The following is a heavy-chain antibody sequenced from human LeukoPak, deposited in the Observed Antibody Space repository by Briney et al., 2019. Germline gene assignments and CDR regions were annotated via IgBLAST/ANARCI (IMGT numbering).Heavy chain of an antibody. V-gene: IGHV4-38-2*01. D-gene: IGHD1-26*01. Sequence: PSETLSLTCAVSGYSISSGYYWGWIRQPPGKGREWIGTIYHSGSTYYKPSLKSRVTISVDTSKNQFSLKLSSVTAADTAVYYCARHGSGSYSDYWGQGTLVTVSS. CDR3: ARHGSGSYSDY. J-gene: IGHJ4*02. CDR1: GYSISSGYY. CDR2: IYHSGST.